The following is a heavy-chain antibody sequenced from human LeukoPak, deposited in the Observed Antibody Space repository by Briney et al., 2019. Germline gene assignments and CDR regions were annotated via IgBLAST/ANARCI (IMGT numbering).Heavy chain of an antibody. Sequence: GGSLRLSCAASGFTFSSYGMHWVRQAPGKRLEWVANIKQDGSEKYYVDSVKGRFTISRDNAKNSLYLQMNSLIAKDTAVYYCAKDTTPRRTVAGGGFDYWGQGTLVTVSS. CDR2: IKQDGSEK. J-gene: IGHJ4*02. D-gene: IGHD6-19*01. CDR1: GFTFSSYG. CDR3: AKDTTPRRTVAGGGFDY. V-gene: IGHV3-7*03.